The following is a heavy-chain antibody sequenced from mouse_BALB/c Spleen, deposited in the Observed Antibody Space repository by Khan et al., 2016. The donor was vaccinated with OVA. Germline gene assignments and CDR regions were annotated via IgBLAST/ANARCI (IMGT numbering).Heavy chain of an antibody. V-gene: IGHV1-76*01. J-gene: IGHJ2*01. CDR1: GYIFTSYW. CDR3: AKGGDCTFDY. CDR2: IYPGTGST. Sequence: QVQLQQSGTELVRPGASVKLSCKTSGYIFTSYWINWVKQRSGQGLEWIARIYPGTGSTYYNEKFKGKATLTADKSSSTAYMQLSSLKSEDAAVYFCAKGGDCTFDYWGQGTTLTVSS.